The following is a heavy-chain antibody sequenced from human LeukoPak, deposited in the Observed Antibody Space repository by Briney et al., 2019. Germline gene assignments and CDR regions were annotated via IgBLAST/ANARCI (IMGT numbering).Heavy chain of an antibody. J-gene: IGHJ6*02. CDR1: GFTFDDYA. CDR3: TKDRSQLLSYGMDV. V-gene: IGHV3-9*01. Sequence: PGGSLRLSCAASGFTFDDYATHWVRQAPGNGLEWVSGISWNSGSIGYAGSVKGRFTISRDSAKNSLYLQMNSLRAEDTALYYCTKDRSQLLSYGMDVWGQGTTVTVSS. D-gene: IGHD2-2*01. CDR2: ISWNSGSI.